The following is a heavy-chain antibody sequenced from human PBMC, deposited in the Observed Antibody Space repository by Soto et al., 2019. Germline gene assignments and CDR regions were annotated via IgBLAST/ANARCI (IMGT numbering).Heavy chain of an antibody. CDR2: IWGDGSNK. V-gene: IGHV3-33*01. CDR1: GFTFSSYG. CDR3: ARNACDWIRYGVDV. Sequence: GGSLRLSCAASGFTFSSYGMHWVRQAPGKGLEWVAVIWGDGSNKYYADSVKGQFTISRDNSKNTLTLQMNSLRGEDTAVYYCARNACDWIRYGVDVWGQGTTVTVSS. J-gene: IGHJ6*02. D-gene: IGHD1-1*01.